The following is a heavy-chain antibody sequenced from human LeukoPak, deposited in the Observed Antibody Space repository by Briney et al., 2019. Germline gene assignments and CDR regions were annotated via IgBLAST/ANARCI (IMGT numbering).Heavy chain of an antibody. Sequence: SETLSLTCTVSGGSISSYYWSWIRQPPGKGLEWIGYIYYSGSINYNPSLKSRVTISLDTSKNQFSLKLSSVTAADTAVYYCARRSGDGYTHFDYWGQGTLVTVS. V-gene: IGHV4-59*08. CDR2: IYYSGSI. CDR1: GGSISSYY. J-gene: IGHJ4*02. CDR3: ARRSGDGYTHFDY. D-gene: IGHD5-24*01.